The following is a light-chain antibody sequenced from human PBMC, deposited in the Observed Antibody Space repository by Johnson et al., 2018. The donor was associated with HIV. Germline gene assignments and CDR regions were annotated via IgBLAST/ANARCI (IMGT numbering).Light chain of an antibody. J-gene: IGLJ1*01. CDR2: DNN. CDR1: SSNIGRNY. CDR3: GTWDSRLSAYV. Sequence: QSVLTQPPSVSAAPGQKVTISCSGSSSNIGRNYVSWYQQLPGTAPKLLIFDNNKRPSGIPDRFSASNSGTSATLGITGLQTGDEADYYCGTWDSRLSAYVFGTGTKVTVL. V-gene: IGLV1-51*01.